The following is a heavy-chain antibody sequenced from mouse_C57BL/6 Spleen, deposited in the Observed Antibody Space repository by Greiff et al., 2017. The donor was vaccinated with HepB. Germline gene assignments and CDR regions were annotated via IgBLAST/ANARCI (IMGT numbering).Heavy chain of an antibody. V-gene: IGHV3-8*01. CDR3: AREVYYDYDGYFDY. Sequence: EVKLVESGPGLAKPSQTLSLTCSVTGYSITSYYWNWIRKFPGNKLEYMGYISYSGSTYYNPSLKSRISITRDTSKNQYYLQLTSVTTEDTATYYGAREVYYDYDGYFDYWGQGTTLTVSS. J-gene: IGHJ2*01. CDR2: ISYSGST. CDR1: GYSITSYY. D-gene: IGHD2-4*01.